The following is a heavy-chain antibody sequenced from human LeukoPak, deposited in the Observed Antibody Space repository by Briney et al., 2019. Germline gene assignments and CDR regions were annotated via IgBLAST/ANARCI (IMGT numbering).Heavy chain of an antibody. J-gene: IGHJ4*02. D-gene: IGHD6-19*01. CDR3: ARGRGSGWYFVY. V-gene: IGHV1-8*01. CDR2: MNPNSGNT. CDR1: GYTFTSYD. Sequence: VASVTVSFKASGYTFTSYDINWVRQATGQGLEWMGWMNPNSGNTGYAQKFQGRVTMTRNTSISTAYMELCSLRSEDTAVYYCARGRGSGWYFVYWGQGTLVTVSS.